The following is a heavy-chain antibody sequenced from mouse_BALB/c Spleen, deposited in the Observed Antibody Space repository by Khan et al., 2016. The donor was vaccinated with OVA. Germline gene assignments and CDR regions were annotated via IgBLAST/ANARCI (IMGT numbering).Heavy chain of an antibody. Sequence: VQLQESGPGLVQPSQSLSITCTVSGFSLTSYGVHWVRQSPGKGLEWLGVIWSGGSTDYNAAFISRLSISKDNSKSQVFFKMNSLQANDTVIYYCARNKPGHYYFDYWGQGTTLTVSS. V-gene: IGHV2-2*02. CDR1: GFSLTSYG. J-gene: IGHJ2*01. CDR3: ARNKPGHYYFDY. CDR2: IWSGGST. D-gene: IGHD6-1*01.